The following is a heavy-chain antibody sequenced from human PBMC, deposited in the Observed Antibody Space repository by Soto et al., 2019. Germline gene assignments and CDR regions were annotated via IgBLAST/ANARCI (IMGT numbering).Heavy chain of an antibody. Sequence: VKVSCKASGSTFPRHDKNWVRQPTGQGKERMGWIIPILGIANYAQKFQGRVTMTADKSTSKAYMELSSLRSEDTAVYYCASLGYCSGGNGYPDWGQGTLVIVSS. J-gene: IGHJ4*02. D-gene: IGHD2-15*01. V-gene: IGHV1-69*04. CDR2: IIPILGIA. CDR1: GSTFPRHD. CDR3: ASLGYCSGGNGYPD.